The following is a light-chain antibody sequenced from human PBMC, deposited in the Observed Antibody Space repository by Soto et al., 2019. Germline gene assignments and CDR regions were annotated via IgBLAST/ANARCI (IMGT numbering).Light chain of an antibody. Sequence: QSVLTQPPSVSGAPGQRVTISCTGSSSSIGAGYDVHWYQQLPGTGPKLLIYANNNWPSGVPDRFSGSKSGTSASLAITGLRAEDEADYYCQSYDSSLSGYVFGTGTKLTVL. CDR1: SSSIGAGYD. J-gene: IGLJ1*01. CDR3: QSYDSSLSGYV. CDR2: ANN. V-gene: IGLV1-40*01.